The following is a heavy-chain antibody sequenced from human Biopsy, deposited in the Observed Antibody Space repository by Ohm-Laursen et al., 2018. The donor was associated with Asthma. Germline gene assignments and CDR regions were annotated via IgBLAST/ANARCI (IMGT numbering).Heavy chain of an antibody. D-gene: IGHD3-9*01. J-gene: IGHJ3*02. CDR1: GYTFINSA. CDR2: INAGNGNT. Sequence: ASVKVSCNASGYTFINSAIHWVRQAPGQRLEWMGWINAGNGNTKYSQKFQGRVTISRDTSASTAYMDLSSLRSEYTAVYYCARTYYDFLTGQVNDAFAMWGQGTMVTVSS. V-gene: IGHV1-3*01. CDR3: ARTYYDFLTGQVNDAFAM.